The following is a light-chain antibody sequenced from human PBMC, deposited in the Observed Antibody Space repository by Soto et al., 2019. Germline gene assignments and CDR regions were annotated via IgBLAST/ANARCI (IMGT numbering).Light chain of an antibody. Sequence: EIVLTQSPGILSLPPGERATLSCRASQSLSGSLVAWYQHKRGQAPRLLIHGGSTRATGTPDRVSGSGSGTEFTLTISSLQSEDFAVYYCQQYIRWPLTFGGGTKVDIK. CDR1: QSLSGS. CDR2: GGS. CDR3: QQYIRWPLT. V-gene: IGKV3-15*01. J-gene: IGKJ4*01.